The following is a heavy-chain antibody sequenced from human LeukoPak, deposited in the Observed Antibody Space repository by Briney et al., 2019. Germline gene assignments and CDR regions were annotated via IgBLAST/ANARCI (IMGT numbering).Heavy chain of an antibody. V-gene: IGHV4-31*03. D-gene: IGHD3-3*01. CDR1: DGSISSGGYY. Sequence: PSETLSLTCTVSDGSISSGGYYWSWIRQHPGKGLEWIGYIYYSGSTYYNPSLKSRVTISVDTSKNQFSLKLSSVTAADTAVYYCARGIYDLRNYYYYYMDVWGKGTTVTVSS. J-gene: IGHJ6*03. CDR3: ARGIYDLRNYYYYYMDV. CDR2: IYYSGST.